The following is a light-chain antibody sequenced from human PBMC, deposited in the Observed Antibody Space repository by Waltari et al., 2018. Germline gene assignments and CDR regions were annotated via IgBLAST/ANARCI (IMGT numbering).Light chain of an antibody. CDR3: ASWDDSLNGHWV. CDR2: RSD. Sequence: QSVLTQTPSASGTPGQRVTISCSGSATNIGGKLVNWYQQHPGKAPKLRIYRSDLRPSGVPDRFSGSKSGTSASLAISGLQSEDEADYFCASWDDSLNGHWVFGGGTKVTVL. CDR1: ATNIGGKL. V-gene: IGLV1-44*01. J-gene: IGLJ3*02.